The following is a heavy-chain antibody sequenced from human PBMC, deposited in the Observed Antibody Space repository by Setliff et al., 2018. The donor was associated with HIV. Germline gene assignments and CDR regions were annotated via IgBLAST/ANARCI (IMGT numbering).Heavy chain of an antibody. CDR1: GDTFTSYD. CDR2: MTPYSGNT. Sequence: ASVKVSCKTSGDTFTSYDINWVRQAAGHGLEWMGWMTPYSGNTGYAQKFQGRVAMTRNTSISTAYMELSSLRSEDTAVYYCARDRGVYCISSSCYSPVDAFDIWGQGTMVTV. V-gene: IGHV1-8*02. J-gene: IGHJ3*02. D-gene: IGHD2-2*01. CDR3: ARDRGVYCISSSCYSPVDAFDI.